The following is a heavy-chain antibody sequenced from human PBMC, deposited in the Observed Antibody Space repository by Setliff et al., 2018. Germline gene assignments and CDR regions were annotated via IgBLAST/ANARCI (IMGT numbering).Heavy chain of an antibody. J-gene: IGHJ5*02. V-gene: IGHV1-69*08. D-gene: IGHD2-21*01. CDR3: ARDRGGTAIANWFDR. CDR2: IMPIFGST. Sequence: SVKVSCKASGGSFSSFSIHWVRQAPGQGLEWMGRIMPIFGSTNCAQNFQGRVTITADKSTSTAYMDLSSLRSGDSAVYYCARDRGGTAIANWFDRWGQGTLVTSPQ. CDR1: GGSFSSFS.